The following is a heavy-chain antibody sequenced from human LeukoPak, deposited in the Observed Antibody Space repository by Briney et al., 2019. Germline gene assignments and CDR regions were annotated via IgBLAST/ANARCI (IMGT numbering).Heavy chain of an antibody. CDR2: ISYDGKTK. J-gene: IGHJ6*02. Sequence: GGSLRLSCAASEFTFSSYAMHWVRQAPGKGLEWVAVISYDGKTKYYADSVKGRFTISRDNSKNTLYLQMNSLRAEDTAVYYCAREAATYFDDYSGMDVWGQGTTVTVSS. CDR1: EFTFSSYA. V-gene: IGHV3-30*04. CDR3: AREAATYFDDYSGMDV. D-gene: IGHD3-9*01.